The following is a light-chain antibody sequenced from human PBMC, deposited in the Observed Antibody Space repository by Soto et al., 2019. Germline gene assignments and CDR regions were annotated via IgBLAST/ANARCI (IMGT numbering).Light chain of an antibody. CDR1: QGIRNS. CDR2: SAS. V-gene: IGKV1-9*01. Sequence: DIQLTQSPSFLSASVGDRVNITCRASQGIRNSLAWFQQKSGQAPNLLMYSASVLQSGVPSRFSGSGSGTEFTLTISSLQPEDCATYYCQQLTTFPLTFGGGNKVEVK. J-gene: IGKJ4*01. CDR3: QQLTTFPLT.